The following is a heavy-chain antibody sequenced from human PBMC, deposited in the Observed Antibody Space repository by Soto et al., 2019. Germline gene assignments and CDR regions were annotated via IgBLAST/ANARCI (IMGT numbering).Heavy chain of an antibody. CDR2: INPLKGDT. D-gene: IGHD2-2*01. CDR3: ARVKVPAAILGAFDL. CDR1: GYTFSTYG. V-gene: IGHV1-18*01. Sequence: QVQLVQSGAEMKKPGASVKVSCKASGYTFSTYGITWVRQAPGQGLDWMGWINPLKGDTNSEARFQDRVTMTTDTSTRTAYMELRSLRSDATAVYYCARVKVPAAILGAFDLWGQGTLVTVSS. J-gene: IGHJ3*01.